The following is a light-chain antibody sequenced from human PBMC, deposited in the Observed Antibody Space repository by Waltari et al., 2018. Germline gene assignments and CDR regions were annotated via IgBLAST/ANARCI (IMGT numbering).Light chain of an antibody. CDR2: DES. CDR1: NIGSKS. J-gene: IGLJ1*01. V-gene: IGLV3-21*02. Sequence: SYVLTQPPSVSVAPGQTARFTCGGNNIGSKSVHWYQQKPGQAPVLVVYDESDRPSGIPELFSGSNSGNTATLTITRVEAGDEADYYCQVWDSSSDSHVFGSGTKVTVL. CDR3: QVWDSSSDSHV.